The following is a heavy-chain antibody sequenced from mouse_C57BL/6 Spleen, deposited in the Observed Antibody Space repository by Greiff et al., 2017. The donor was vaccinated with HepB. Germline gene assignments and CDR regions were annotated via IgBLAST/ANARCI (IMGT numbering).Heavy chain of an antibody. J-gene: IGHJ2*01. CDR3: ARPEAYYSNLYFDY. D-gene: IGHD2-5*01. CDR2: IYPGDGDT. CDR1: GYAFSSSW. V-gene: IGHV1-82*01. Sequence: VQLQQSGPELVKPGASVKISCKASGYAFSSSWMNWVKQRPGKGLEWIGRIYPGDGDTNYNGKFKGKATLTADKSSSTAYMQLSSLTSEDSAVYFCARPEAYYSNLYFDYWGQGTTLTVSS.